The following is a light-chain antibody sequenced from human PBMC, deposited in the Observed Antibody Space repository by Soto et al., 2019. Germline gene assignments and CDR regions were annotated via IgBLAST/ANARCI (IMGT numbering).Light chain of an antibody. CDR1: SSNIGSNY. Sequence: QSVLTQPPSASGTPGQRVTISCSGSSSNIGSNYVYWYQHLPGTAPKLLIYRNDQRPSGVPDRFSGSKSGTSASLAISGLRSEDEADYSCAAWDDSLSGRVFGGGTKVTVL. CDR2: RND. V-gene: IGLV1-47*01. J-gene: IGLJ3*02. CDR3: AAWDDSLSGRV.